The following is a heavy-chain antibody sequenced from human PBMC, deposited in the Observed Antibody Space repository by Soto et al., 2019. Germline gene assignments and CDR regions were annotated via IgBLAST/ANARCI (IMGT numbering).Heavy chain of an antibody. J-gene: IGHJ4*02. D-gene: IGHD1-7*01. CDR1: GFSLTTSGVG. Sequence: SGPTLVNPTQTLTLTCTFSGFSLTTSGVGVGWIRQPPGKALEWVALIYWDDDERHSPSLKSRLTITKDTSKNKVVLTMTNMAPVDTATYYCARLIGTTDYWGQGTLVTVSS. CDR3: ARLIGTTDY. V-gene: IGHV2-5*02. CDR2: IYWDDDE.